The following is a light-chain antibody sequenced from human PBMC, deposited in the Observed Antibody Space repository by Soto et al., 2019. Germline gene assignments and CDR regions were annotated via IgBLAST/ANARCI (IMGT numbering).Light chain of an antibody. CDR1: QSIAGY. V-gene: IGKV1-33*01. Sequence: DIQMTQSPSSLSASIGDTVIITCRASQSIAGYLNWYQQKTGKAPNLLIYDASNLEIGVPSRFSGSGSGTHFTFTISSLRTEDIATYYCQQYDILPTTFGRGTRLEIK. CDR2: DAS. J-gene: IGKJ5*01. CDR3: QQYDILPTT.